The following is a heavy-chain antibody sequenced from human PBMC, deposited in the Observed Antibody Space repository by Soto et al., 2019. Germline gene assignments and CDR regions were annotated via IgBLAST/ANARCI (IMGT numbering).Heavy chain of an antibody. CDR1: GYSLSELS. CDR2: FDPEDGET. V-gene: IGHV1-24*01. Sequence: GXSVKLACKVSGYSLSELSMHWVRQAPGKGLEWMGGFDPEDGETIYAQKFQGRVTMTEDTSTDTAYMELSSLRSEDKAVYYCATGSSSSENFDYCGQGTLVTASS. J-gene: IGHJ4*02. CDR3: ATGSSSSENFDY. D-gene: IGHD6-6*01.